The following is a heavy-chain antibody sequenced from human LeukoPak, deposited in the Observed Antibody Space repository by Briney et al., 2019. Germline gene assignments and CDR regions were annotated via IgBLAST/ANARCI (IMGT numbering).Heavy chain of an antibody. CDR2: INPNSGGT. V-gene: IGHV1-2*04. CDR3: ARANRPYYYGSGSYYIDY. J-gene: IGHJ4*02. Sequence: GASVKVSCKASGYTFTGYYMHWVRQAPGQGLEWMGWINPNSGGTNYAQKFQGWVTMTRDTSISTAYMELSRLRSDDTAVYYCARANRPYYYGSGSYYIDYWGQGTLVTVSS. D-gene: IGHD3-10*01. CDR1: GYTFTGYY.